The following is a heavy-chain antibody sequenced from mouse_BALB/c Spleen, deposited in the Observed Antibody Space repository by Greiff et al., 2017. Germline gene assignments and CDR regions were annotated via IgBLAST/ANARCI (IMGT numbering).Heavy chain of an antibody. D-gene: IGHD2-1*01. V-gene: IGHV4-1*02. CDR2: INPDSSTI. J-gene: IGHJ4*01. CDR3: ARRGGNYPYYYAMDY. Sequence: EVQGVESGGGLVQPGGSLKLSCAASGFDFSRYWMSWVRQAPGKGLEWIGEINPDSSTINYTPSLKDKFIISRDNAKNTLYLQMSKVRSEDTALYYCARRGGNYPYYYAMDYWGQGTSVTVSS. CDR1: GFDFSRYW.